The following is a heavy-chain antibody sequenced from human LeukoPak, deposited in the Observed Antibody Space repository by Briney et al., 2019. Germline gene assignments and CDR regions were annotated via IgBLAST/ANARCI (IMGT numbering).Heavy chain of an antibody. CDR1: GGTFSSYA. V-gene: IGHV1-69*04. CDR3: ARADCSSTSCYRYYYYGMDV. J-gene: IGHJ6*02. D-gene: IGHD2-2*01. CDR2: IIPILGIA. Sequence: GASVKVSCKASGGTFSSYAISWVRQAPGQGLAWMGRIIPILGIANYAQKFQGRVTITADKSTSTAYMELSSLRSEDTAVYYCARADCSSTSCYRYYYYGMDVWGQGTTVTVSS.